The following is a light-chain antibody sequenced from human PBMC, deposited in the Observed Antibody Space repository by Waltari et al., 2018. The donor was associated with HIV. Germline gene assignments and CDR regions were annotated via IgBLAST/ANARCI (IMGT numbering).Light chain of an antibody. CDR1: DSHILVYSY. CDR3: ASYIIGHAFV. J-gene: IGLJ2*01. V-gene: IGLV2-14*01. CDR2: DAN. Sequence: QSAVTQPASVSGSLGPSITISCTRADSHILVYSYFSLYQHHPDRAPRLLIFDANSRPSGVSFRFSGSKSGDTAFLTISGLQVEDEADYYCASYIIGHAFVFGGGTKVTVL.